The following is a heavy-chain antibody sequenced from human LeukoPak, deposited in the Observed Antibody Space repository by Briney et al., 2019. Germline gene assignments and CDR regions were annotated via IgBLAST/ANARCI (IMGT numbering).Heavy chain of an antibody. CDR2: INSDGSST. V-gene: IGHV3-74*01. CDR1: GFTFSSYW. D-gene: IGHD3-10*01. Sequence: GGSLRLSCAASGFTFSSYWMHWVRQAPGKGLVWVSRINSDGSSTNYADSVKGRFTISRDNAKNSLYLQMNSLRAEDTAVYYCARDQSGLTGYYFDYWGQGALVTVSS. J-gene: IGHJ4*02. CDR3: ARDQSGLTGYYFDY.